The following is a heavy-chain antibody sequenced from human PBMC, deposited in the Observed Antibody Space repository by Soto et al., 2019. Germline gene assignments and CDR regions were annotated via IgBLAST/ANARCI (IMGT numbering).Heavy chain of an antibody. CDR3: ARVESGKSWDHYFEY. D-gene: IGHD1-26*01. CDR1: GYTFTSYY. V-gene: IGHV1-46*01. CDR2: INPSGGST. Sequence: ASMKVSCKASGYTFTSYYMHWVRQAPGQGLEWMGIINPSGGSTSYAQKFQGRVTMTRDTSTSTVYMELRSLRSEDTATYYCARVESGKSWDHYFEYWGQGNPIT. J-gene: IGHJ4*02.